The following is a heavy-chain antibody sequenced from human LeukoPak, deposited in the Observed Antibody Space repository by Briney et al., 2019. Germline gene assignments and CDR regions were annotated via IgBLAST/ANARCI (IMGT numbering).Heavy chain of an antibody. Sequence: GGSLRLSCAASGFTFSSYAMNWVRQAPGKGLEWVSAISGSGGSTYYADSVKGRFTISRDNSKNTLYLQMNSLRAEDTVVYYCAKSNYYDSSGYYYGSGRGMDVWGQGTTVTVSS. D-gene: IGHD3-22*01. CDR3: AKSNYYDSSGYYYGSGRGMDV. J-gene: IGHJ6*02. V-gene: IGHV3-23*01. CDR2: ISGSGGST. CDR1: GFTFSSYA.